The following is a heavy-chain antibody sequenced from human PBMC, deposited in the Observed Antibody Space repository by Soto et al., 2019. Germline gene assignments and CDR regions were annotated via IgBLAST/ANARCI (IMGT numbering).Heavy chain of an antibody. Sequence: PGGSLRLSCAASGFTFTRYSMNWVRQAPGKGLEWVSSISSTTNYIYYGDSMKGRFTISRDNAKNSLYLEMNSLRAEDTAVYYCATQRPVVKLGREYGMDVWGQGTTVTVSS. V-gene: IGHV3-21*06. CDR3: ATQRPVVKLGREYGMDV. D-gene: IGHD2-15*01. J-gene: IGHJ6*02. CDR1: GFTFTRYS. CDR2: ISSTTNYI.